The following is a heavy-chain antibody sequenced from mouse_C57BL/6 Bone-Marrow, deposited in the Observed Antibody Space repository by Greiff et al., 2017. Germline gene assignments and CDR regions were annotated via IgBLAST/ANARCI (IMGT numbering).Heavy chain of an antibody. CDR1: GYTFTSYW. D-gene: IGHD2-3*01. V-gene: IGHV1-69*01. J-gene: IGHJ3*01. CDR3: GREGYDGYYWFAY. CDR2: IDPSDSYT. Sequence: QVQLKQPGAELVMPGASVKLSCKASGYTFTSYWMHWVKQRPGQGLEWIGEIDPSDSYTNYNQKFKGKSTLTVDKSSSTAYMQLSSLTSEDSAVYYCGREGYDGYYWFAYWGQGTLVTVSA.